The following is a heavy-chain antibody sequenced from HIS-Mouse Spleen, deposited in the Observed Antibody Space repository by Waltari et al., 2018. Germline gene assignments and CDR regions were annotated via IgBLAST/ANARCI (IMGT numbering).Heavy chain of an antibody. CDR2: IGTAGDT. J-gene: IGHJ2*01. D-gene: IGHD7-27*01. Sequence: EVQLVESGGGLVQPGGSLRLSCAASGFTFSSYDVHWVRQATGKGLEWVSGIGTAGDTYYPGSVKGRFTISRENAKNSLYLQMNSLRAGDTAVYYCARESWGSNWYFDLWGRGTLVTVSS. CDR3: ARESWGSNWYFDL. CDR1: GFTFSSYD. V-gene: IGHV3-13*01.